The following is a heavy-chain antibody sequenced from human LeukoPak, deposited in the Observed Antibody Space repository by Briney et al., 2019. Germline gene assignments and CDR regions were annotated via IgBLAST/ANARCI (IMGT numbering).Heavy chain of an antibody. CDR1: GFTFSDYA. V-gene: IGHV3-49*04. D-gene: IGHD6-13*01. J-gene: IGHJ4*02. CDR3: TRVRSSSFDDY. CDR2: IKSKAYGGTT. Sequence: PGGSLRLSCKASGFTFSDYAMNWVRQAPGKGLEWVGFIKSKAYGGTTEYAASVKGIFTISRDDSKSIAYLQMNSLKTEDTAVYYCTRVRSSSFDDYWGQGTLVTVSS.